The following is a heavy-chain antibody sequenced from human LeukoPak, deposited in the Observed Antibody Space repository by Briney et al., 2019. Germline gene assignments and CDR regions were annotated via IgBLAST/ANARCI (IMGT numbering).Heavy chain of an antibody. CDR3: ARHRTKTTEVY. J-gene: IGHJ4*02. CDR2: IYHSGST. CDR1: GYSISSGYY. V-gene: IGHV4-38-2*01. Sequence: PSETLSLTCAVSGYSISSGYYWGWIRQPPGKGLEWIGSIYHSGSTYYNPSLKSRVTISVDTSKNQFSLKLSSVTAADTAVYYSARHRTKTTEVYWGQGTLVTVSS. D-gene: IGHD1-14*01.